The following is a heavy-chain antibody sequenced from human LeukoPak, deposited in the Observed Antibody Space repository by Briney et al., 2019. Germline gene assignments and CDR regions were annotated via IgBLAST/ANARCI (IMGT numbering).Heavy chain of an antibody. CDR1: GDPISSYSNYK. Sequence: PSETLSLTCTVSGDPISSYSNYKWSWIRQPAGKGLEWIGHIHTSGITNFNPSLKSRATMSIDTSKNQFSLKLSSVTAADTAIYYCATYTAYRGDFWGQGTLVTVSS. D-gene: IGHD3-16*01. J-gene: IGHJ4*02. CDR3: ATYTAYRGDF. CDR2: IHTSGIT. V-gene: IGHV4-4*07.